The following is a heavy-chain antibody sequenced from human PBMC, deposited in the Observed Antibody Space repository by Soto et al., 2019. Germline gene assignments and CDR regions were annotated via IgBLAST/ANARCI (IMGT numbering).Heavy chain of an antibody. CDR1: GRSFSGYY. Sequence: SSETLSLTCAVYGRSFSGYYWTWIRQPPGKGLEWIGEINDSGGTDYNPSLKSRVTISLDTSKNQLSLKLSSVAAADTAVYYCARGRKGFSSSCYVDWGQGTLVTVSS. CDR2: INDSGGT. V-gene: IGHV4-34*01. D-gene: IGHD6-13*01. J-gene: IGHJ4*02. CDR3: ARGRKGFSSSCYVD.